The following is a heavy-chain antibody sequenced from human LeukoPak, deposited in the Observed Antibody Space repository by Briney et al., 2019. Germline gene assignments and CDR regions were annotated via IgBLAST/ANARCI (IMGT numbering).Heavy chain of an antibody. V-gene: IGHV4-34*01. CDR1: GGSFSGYY. D-gene: IGHD6-6*01. J-gene: IGHJ5*02. CDR2: INHSGST. CDR3: ARVGAARPRGWFDP. Sequence: SETLSLTCAVYGGSFSGYYWSWIRQPPGKGLEWIGEINHSGSTNYNPSLKSRVTISVDTSKNQFSLKLSSVTAADTAVCYCARVGAARPRGWFDPWGQGTLVTVSS.